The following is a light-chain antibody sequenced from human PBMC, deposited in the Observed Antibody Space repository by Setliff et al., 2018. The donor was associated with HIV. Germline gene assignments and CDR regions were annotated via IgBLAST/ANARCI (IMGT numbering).Light chain of an antibody. CDR3: QVWDSSSDQAYV. J-gene: IGLJ1*01. V-gene: IGLV3-21*04. Sequence: SYELTQPPSVSLAPGETARITCGGNDIGSKSVHWYQQKPGQAPVLVIYYDSDRPSGIPERFSGSNSGNTATLTISRVEAGDEADYYCQVWDSSSDQAYVFGTGTKVTVL. CDR2: YDS. CDR1: DIGSKS.